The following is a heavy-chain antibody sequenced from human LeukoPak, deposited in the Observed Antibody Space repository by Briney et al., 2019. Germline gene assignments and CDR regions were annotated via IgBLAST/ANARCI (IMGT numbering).Heavy chain of an antibody. J-gene: IGHJ6*02. D-gene: IGHD6-13*01. CDR3: SRGISGYGMDV. Sequence: GGSLKLSCAASGFTFSGSGMHWVRQPSGKGLEWIGRIRTKVNSYATASAASVKGRFTISRDDSKNTAYLQMDSLKTEDTAVYYCSRGISGYGMDVWGQGTTVTVSS. V-gene: IGHV3-73*01. CDR1: GFTFSGSG. CDR2: IRTKVNSYAT.